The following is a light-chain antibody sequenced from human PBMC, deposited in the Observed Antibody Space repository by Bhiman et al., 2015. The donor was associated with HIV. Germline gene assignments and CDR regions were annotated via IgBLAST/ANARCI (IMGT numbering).Light chain of an antibody. V-gene: IGLV1-40*01. CDR2: DNT. J-gene: IGLJ3*02. Sequence: QSVLTQPPSVSGAPGERVTISCTGSSSNIGAGYDVHWYQQFPGTAPKLLVYDNTNRPSGVPDRFSGSKSGTSASLVITGLQAEDEADYYCCSYAGGSTWVFGGGTKLTVL. CDR3: CSYAGGSTWV. CDR1: SSNIGAGYD.